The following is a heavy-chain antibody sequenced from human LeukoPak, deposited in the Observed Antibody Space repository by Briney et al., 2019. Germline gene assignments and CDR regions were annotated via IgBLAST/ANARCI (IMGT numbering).Heavy chain of an antibody. J-gene: IGHJ3*02. CDR3: ARGSNSAFDI. CDR1: GDSVSSNSVA. D-gene: IGHD2-8*01. Sequence: SQTLSLTCAISGDSVSSNSVAWNWIRQSPSRGLEWLGRAYSRSKGNKDYAISVKSRININTDTSRNRFSLQLNSVTPEDTAVYYCARGSNSAFDIWGQGTMVTVSS. CDR2: AYSRSKGNK. V-gene: IGHV6-1*01.